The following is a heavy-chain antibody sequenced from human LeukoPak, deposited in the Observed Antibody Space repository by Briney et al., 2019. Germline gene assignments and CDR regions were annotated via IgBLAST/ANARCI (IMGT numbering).Heavy chain of an antibody. CDR3: ARNYYDSSVYYYRDY. CDR1: GFTFSSYS. J-gene: IGHJ4*02. Sequence: RGSLRLSCAASGFTFSSYSMNWVRQAPGKGLEWVSYISSSSSTIYYADSVKGRFTISRDNAKNSLYLQMNSLRAEDTAVYYWARNYYDSSVYYYRDYWGQEPLVTVSS. V-gene: IGHV3-48*01. CDR2: ISSSSSTI. D-gene: IGHD3-22*01.